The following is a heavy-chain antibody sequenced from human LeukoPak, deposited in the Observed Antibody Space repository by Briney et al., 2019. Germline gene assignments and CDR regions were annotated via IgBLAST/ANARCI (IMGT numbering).Heavy chain of an antibody. CDR2: IYHSGST. CDR1: GGSISNGGYY. D-gene: IGHD3-9*01. CDR3: ARDLNYYDILTGYRFDY. J-gene: IGHJ4*02. Sequence: SETLSLTCTVSGGSISNGGYYWSWIRQPPGKGLEWIGYIYHSGSTYYNPSLKSRVTISVDRSKNQFSLKLSSVTAADTAVYYCARDLNYYDILTGYRFDYWGQGTLVTVSS. V-gene: IGHV4-30-2*01.